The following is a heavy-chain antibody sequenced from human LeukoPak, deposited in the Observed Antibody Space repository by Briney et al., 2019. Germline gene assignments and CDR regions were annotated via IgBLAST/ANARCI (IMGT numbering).Heavy chain of an antibody. V-gene: IGHV3-48*01. J-gene: IGHJ4*02. CDR2: ISSSSSII. D-gene: IGHD3-16*01. CDR1: GFTFSNYN. CDR3: ARDWAGGLFDY. Sequence: GGSLRLSCAASGFTFSNYNMNWVRQAPGKGLEWVSYISSSSSIIYYADSVKGRFTISRDNAKNSLYLQMNSLRAEDTAVYYCARDWAGGLFDYWGQGTLVTVSS.